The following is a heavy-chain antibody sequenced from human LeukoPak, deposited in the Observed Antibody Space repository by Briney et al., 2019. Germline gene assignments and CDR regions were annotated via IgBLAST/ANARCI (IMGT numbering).Heavy chain of an antibody. CDR2: IYYSGST. Sequence: SETLSLTCTVSGGSISSYYWNWIRQPPGKGLEWIGYIYYSGSTNYNPSLKSRVTISVDTSKNQFSLKLSSVTAADTAVYYCAREVAGDGGDYWGQGTLVTVSS. D-gene: IGHD6-19*01. CDR1: GGSISSYY. V-gene: IGHV4-59*12. CDR3: AREVAGDGGDY. J-gene: IGHJ4*02.